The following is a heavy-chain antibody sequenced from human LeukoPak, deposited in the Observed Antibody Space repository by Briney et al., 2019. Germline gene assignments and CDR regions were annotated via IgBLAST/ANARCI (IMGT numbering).Heavy chain of an antibody. Sequence: PSETLSLTCTVSGGSISSSYWSWTRQPPRKGLEWIGEINHSGSTNYNPSLKSRVTISVDTSKNQFSLKLSSVTAADTAVYYCARGGEAAAQSNWFDPWGQGTLVTVSS. CDR1: GGSISSSY. V-gene: IGHV4-34*01. CDR3: ARGGEAAAQSNWFDP. CDR2: INHSGST. D-gene: IGHD6-13*01. J-gene: IGHJ5*02.